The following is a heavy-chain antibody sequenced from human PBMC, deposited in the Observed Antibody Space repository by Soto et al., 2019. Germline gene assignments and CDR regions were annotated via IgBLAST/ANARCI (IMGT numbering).Heavy chain of an antibody. CDR2: IYYSGST. Sequence: SETLSLTCTVSGGSISSSSYCWGWIRQPPGKGLEWIGSIYYSGSTYYNPSLKSRVTISVDTSKNQFSLKLSSVTAADTAVYYCARRIYDFWSGSYYGMDVWGQGTTVTVSS. CDR3: ARRIYDFWSGSYYGMDV. CDR1: GGSISSSSYC. V-gene: IGHV4-39*01. J-gene: IGHJ6*02. D-gene: IGHD3-3*01.